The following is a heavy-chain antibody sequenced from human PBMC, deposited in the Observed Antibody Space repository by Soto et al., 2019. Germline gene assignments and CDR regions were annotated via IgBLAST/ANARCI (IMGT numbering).Heavy chain of an antibody. Sequence: QVQLVESGGGVVQPGRSLRLSCAASGFTFSSYAMHWVRQAPGKGLEWVAVISYVGSNKYYSDSVNGRFTISRDNSKNTLYLQMNSLRAEDTAVYYCARAGCDGGSCYTLVGLRYGMAFWCQGTTVTVSS. CDR2: ISYVGSNK. CDR3: ARAGCDGGSCYTLVGLRYGMAF. J-gene: IGHJ6*02. V-gene: IGHV3-30-3*01. D-gene: IGHD2-15*01. CDR1: GFTFSSYA.